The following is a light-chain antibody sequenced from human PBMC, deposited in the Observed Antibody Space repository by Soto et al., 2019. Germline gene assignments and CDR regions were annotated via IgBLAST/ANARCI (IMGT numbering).Light chain of an antibody. CDR2: DVT. CDR3: ASYTDYNPLVI. J-gene: IGLJ7*01. Sequence: QSALTQPASVSGSPGQSIAISCTGSSSDIGAYNYVSWYQHHPGKAPKLIIYDVTSRPSGVSSRFSGAKSGNAASLIISGLQPADEADYFCASYTDYNPLVIFGGGTQLTVL. V-gene: IGLV2-14*01. CDR1: SSDIGAYNY.